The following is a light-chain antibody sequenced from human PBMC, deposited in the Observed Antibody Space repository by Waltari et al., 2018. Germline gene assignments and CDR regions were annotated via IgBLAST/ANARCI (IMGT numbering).Light chain of an antibody. CDR1: SSDIGVYNH. J-gene: IGLJ1*01. Sequence: QSALTQPASASGSPGQSITISCTGTSSDIGVYNHVSWYQQHPGKAPKLMIYDVTNRPAGVSDRFAGSKSDYTASLTISGLQAEDEADYYCSSYTTSISYVFGTGTRVTVL. CDR2: DVT. CDR3: SSYTTSISYV. V-gene: IGLV2-14*03.